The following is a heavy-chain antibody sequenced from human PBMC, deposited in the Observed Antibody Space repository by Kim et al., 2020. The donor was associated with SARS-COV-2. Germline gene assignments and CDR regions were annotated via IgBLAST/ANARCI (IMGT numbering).Heavy chain of an antibody. CDR2: IYSGGST. J-gene: IGHJ3*02. CDR1: GFTVSSNY. CDR3: ARALSIAVAGYDAFDI. Sequence: GGSLRLSCAASGFTVSSNYMSWVRQAPGKGLEWVSVIYSGGSTYYADSVKGRFTISRDNSKNTLYLQMNSLRAEDTAVYYCARALSIAVAGYDAFDIWGQGTMVTVSS. V-gene: IGHV3-66*01. D-gene: IGHD6-19*01.